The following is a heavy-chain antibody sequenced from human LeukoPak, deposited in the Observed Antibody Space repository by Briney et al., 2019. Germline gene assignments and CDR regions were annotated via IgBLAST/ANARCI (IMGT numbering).Heavy chain of an antibody. J-gene: IGHJ4*02. CDR3: ARTYGSGSHPIDY. V-gene: IGHV3-30-3*01. CDR1: GFNFYNYD. D-gene: IGHD3-10*01. Sequence: GGSLRLSCAASGFNFYNYDIHWVRQAPGKGLEWVAVISYDGSNKYYADSVKGRFTISRDNSKNTLYLQMNSLRAKDTAVYYCARTYGSGSHPIDYWGQGTLVTVSS. CDR2: ISYDGSNK.